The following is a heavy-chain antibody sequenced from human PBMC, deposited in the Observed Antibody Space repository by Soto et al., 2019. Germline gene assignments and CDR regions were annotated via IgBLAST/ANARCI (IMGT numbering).Heavy chain of an antibody. CDR2: INPSGGST. CDR3: ASTLDVLRYFDWFRPRPGDPTDKTYGMDV. J-gene: IGHJ6*02. Sequence: ASVKVSCKASGYTFTSYYMHWVRQAPGQGLEWMGIINPSGGSTSYAQKFQGRVTMTRDTSTSTVYMELSSLRSEDTAVYYCASTLDVLRYFDWFRPRPGDPTDKTYGMDVWGQGTTVTVSS. D-gene: IGHD3-9*01. CDR1: GYTFTSYY. V-gene: IGHV1-46*01.